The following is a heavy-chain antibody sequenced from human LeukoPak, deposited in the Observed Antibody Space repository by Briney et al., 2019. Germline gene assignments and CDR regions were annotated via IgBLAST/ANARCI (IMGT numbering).Heavy chain of an antibody. CDR2: INPNSGGT. CDR1: GYTFTGYY. J-gene: IGHJ1*01. CDR3: ARDSYYDSSGYYSSEYFQH. D-gene: IGHD3-22*01. V-gene: IGHV1-2*02. Sequence: GASVKVSCKASGYTFTGYYMHWGRQAPGQGLEWMGWINPNSGGTNYAQKFQGRVTMTRDTSISTAYMELSRLRSDDTAVYYCARDSYYDSSGYYSSEYFQHWGQGTLVTVSS.